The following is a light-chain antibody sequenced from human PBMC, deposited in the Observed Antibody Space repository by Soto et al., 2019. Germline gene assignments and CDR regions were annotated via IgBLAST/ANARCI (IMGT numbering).Light chain of an antibody. J-gene: IGKJ1*01. Sequence: EIVLTQSPATLSLSPGERATLSCRASQSVSSYLAWYQQKPGQAPRLLIYDASSRATGIPARFSGSGSGTDFTLTISSLDPEDFAVYYCQQRSHWPVTFGQGTKVEIK. V-gene: IGKV3-11*01. CDR3: QQRSHWPVT. CDR2: DAS. CDR1: QSVSSY.